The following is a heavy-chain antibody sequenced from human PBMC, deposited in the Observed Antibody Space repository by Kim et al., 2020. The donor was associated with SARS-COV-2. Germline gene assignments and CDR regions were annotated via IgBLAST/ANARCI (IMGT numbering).Heavy chain of an antibody. CDR2: KT. D-gene: IGHD4-4*01. Sequence: KTPYPQKFPGSVTITRDKSANTAYMELRRLTTKDTAIYYCAREMDPTVYDYWGQGTLVTVSS. J-gene: IGHJ4*02. CDR3: AREMDPTVYDY. V-gene: IGHV1-3*01.